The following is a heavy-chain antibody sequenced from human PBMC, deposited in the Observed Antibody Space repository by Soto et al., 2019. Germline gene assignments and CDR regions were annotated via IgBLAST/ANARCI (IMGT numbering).Heavy chain of an antibody. Sequence: GGSLRLSCAASGFTFSTHSMNWVRQAPGKGLEWISYITSTSVTMYADSVKGRFTISRDNAKNSLYLQMDSLRVEDTAVYFCVGEVGFQLIYWGQGTLVTVSS. CDR2: ITSTSVTM. CDR3: VGEVGFQLIY. CDR1: GFTFSTHS. J-gene: IGHJ4*02. D-gene: IGHD1-1*01. V-gene: IGHV3-48*01.